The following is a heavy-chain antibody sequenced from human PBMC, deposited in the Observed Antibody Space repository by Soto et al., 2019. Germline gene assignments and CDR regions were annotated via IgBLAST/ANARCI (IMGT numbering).Heavy chain of an antibody. CDR2: IWYDGSNK. CDR1: GFTFSSYG. D-gene: IGHD3-9*01. Sequence: GGSLRLSCAASGFTFSSYGMHWVRQAPGKGLEWVAVIWYDGSNKYYADSVKGRFTISRDNSKNTLYLQMNSLRAEDTVVYYCARDSQPTYYDILTGYYYYYGMAVWGQGTTVTVSS. J-gene: IGHJ6*02. CDR3: ARDSQPTYYDILTGYYYYYGMAV. V-gene: IGHV3-33*01.